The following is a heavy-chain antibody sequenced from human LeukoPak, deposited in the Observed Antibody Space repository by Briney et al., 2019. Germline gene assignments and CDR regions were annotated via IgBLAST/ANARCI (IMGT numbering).Heavy chain of an antibody. V-gene: IGHV4-59*12. CDR2: FYYSGST. J-gene: IGHJ4*02. CDR1: DSSISSYY. D-gene: IGHD3-22*01. Sequence: SETLSLTCTAADSSISSYYWSWIRQPPGKGLELIGYFYYSGSTNYNPSLKSRVTISVDTSNNQFSLQLSSVTASDTAVYYCAGVGGSGYPNEWDYWGQGTLVTVSS. CDR3: AGVGGSGYPNEWDY.